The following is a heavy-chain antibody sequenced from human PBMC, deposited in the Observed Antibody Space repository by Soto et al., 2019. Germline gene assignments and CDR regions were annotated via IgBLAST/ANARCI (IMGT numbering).Heavy chain of an antibody. Sequence: GGSLRLSCAASGFTFSSYSMNWVRQAPGKGLEWVSSISSSSYIYYADSVKGRFTISRDNAKNSLYLQMNSLRAEDTAVYYCARALGGSSSWYSGMDVWGQGTTVTVSS. J-gene: IGHJ6*02. D-gene: IGHD6-13*01. CDR2: ISSSSYI. CDR1: GFTFSSYS. CDR3: ARALGGSSSWYSGMDV. V-gene: IGHV3-21*01.